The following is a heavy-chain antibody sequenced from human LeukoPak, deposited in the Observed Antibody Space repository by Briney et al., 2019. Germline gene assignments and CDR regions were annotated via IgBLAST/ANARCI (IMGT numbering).Heavy chain of an antibody. CDR1: GGSISTYY. Sequence: SETLSLTCTVSGGSISTYYWSWIRQTPEKGLEWIGHMYYSGSISYNPSLKSRATISVDTSKNQFSLKLTSVTAADTAVYYCASVRHSSSWVFQHWGQGTLVTVSS. J-gene: IGHJ1*01. CDR2: MYYSGSI. V-gene: IGHV4-59*12. D-gene: IGHD6-13*01. CDR3: ASVRHSSSWVFQH.